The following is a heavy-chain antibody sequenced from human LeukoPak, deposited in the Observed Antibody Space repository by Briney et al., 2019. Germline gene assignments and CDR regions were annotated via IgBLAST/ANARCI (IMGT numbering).Heavy chain of an antibody. CDR3: ARDADDYYGSGIQFDY. CDR1: GYTFTSYG. D-gene: IGHD3-10*01. J-gene: IGHJ4*02. Sequence: GASVKVSCKASGYTFTSYGISWVRQAPGQGLEWMGWISAYNGNTNYAQKLQGRVTMTTDTSTSTAYMELRSLRSDDTAVYYCARDADDYYGSGIQFDYWGQGTLVTVSS. CDR2: ISAYNGNT. V-gene: IGHV1-18*01.